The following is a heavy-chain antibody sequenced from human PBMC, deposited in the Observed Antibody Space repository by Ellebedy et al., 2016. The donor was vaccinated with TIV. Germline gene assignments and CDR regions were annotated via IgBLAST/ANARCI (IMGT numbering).Heavy chain of an antibody. CDR2: ISAYNGNT. Sequence: AASVKVSCKTSGYTFTSYGISWVRQAPGQGLEWMGWISAYNGNTNYAQMLQGRVTMTTDTFTSTAYMELRSLRSDDTAVYNCARYCNSTTCSNWFDPWGQGTLVTVSS. D-gene: IGHD2-2*01. V-gene: IGHV1-18*04. CDR3: ARYCNSTTCSNWFDP. CDR1: GYTFTSYG. J-gene: IGHJ5*02.